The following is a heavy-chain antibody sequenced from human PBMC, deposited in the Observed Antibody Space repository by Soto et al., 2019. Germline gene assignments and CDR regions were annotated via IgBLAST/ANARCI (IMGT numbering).Heavy chain of an antibody. D-gene: IGHD3-22*01. CDR1: GFTFSDYY. CDR3: ATNPGVVIGGSWFDP. CDR2: ISSSSSYT. J-gene: IGHJ5*02. Sequence: QVQLVESGGGLVKPGGSLRLSCAASGFTFSDYYMSWIRQAPGKGLEWVSYISSSSSYTNYADSVKGRFTISRDNAKNSLYLQMNSLRAEDTAVYYSATNPGVVIGGSWFDPWGQGTLVTVSS. V-gene: IGHV3-11*06.